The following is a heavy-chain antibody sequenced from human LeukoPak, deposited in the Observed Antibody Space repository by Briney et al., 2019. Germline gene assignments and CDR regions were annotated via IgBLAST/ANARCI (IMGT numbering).Heavy chain of an antibody. CDR1: GYTFTSYG. D-gene: IGHD3-22*01. CDR2: ISAYNGNT. CDR3: AREMFQDYYDSSGPYYFDY. J-gene: IGHJ4*02. V-gene: IGHV1-18*01. Sequence: GASVKVSCKASGYTFTSYGISWVRQAPGQGLEWMGWISAYNGNTNYAQKLQGRVTMTTDTSTSTAYMELRSLGSDDTAVYYCAREMFQDYYDSSGPYYFDYWGQGTLVTVSS.